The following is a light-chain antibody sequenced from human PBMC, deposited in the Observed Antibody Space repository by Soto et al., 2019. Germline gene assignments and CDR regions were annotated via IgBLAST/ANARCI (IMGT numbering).Light chain of an antibody. J-gene: IGLJ1*01. Sequence: QSALTHPASVSGSPGQSITISCTGTRSDVGGYKYVSWYQQHPDKAPKLIIYDVTNRPSGISNRFSGSKSGNTASLTISGLQAEHEADYYCSSYTSSSSYVFGTGTKLTVL. CDR2: DVT. CDR1: RSDVGGYKY. CDR3: SSYTSSSSYV. V-gene: IGLV2-14*01.